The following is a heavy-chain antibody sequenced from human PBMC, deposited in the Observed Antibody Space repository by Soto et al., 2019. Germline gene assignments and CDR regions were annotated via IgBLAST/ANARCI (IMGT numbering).Heavy chain of an antibody. Sequence: SETLSLTCTVSGGSISSGGYYWSWIRQHPGKGLEWIGYIYYSGSTYYNPSLKSRVTISVDTSKNQFSLKLSSVTAEDTAVYYCARANESGYYYGSGSYYKGPYGAFDIWGQGTMVTVSS. CDR1: GGSISSGGYY. CDR2: IYYSGST. V-gene: IGHV4-31*03. CDR3: ARANESGYYYGSGSYYKGPYGAFDI. J-gene: IGHJ3*02. D-gene: IGHD3-10*01.